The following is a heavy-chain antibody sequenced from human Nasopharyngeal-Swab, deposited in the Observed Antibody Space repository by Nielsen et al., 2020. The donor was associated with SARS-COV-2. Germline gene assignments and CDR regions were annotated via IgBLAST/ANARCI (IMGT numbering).Heavy chain of an antibody. Sequence: LRLSCAVSGGSISSGGYSWSWIRQPPGKGLEWIGYIYHSGSTYYNPSLKSRVTISVDRSKNQFSLKLSSVTAADTAVYYCARAGDFWSGYYLDYWGQGTLVSVSS. V-gene: IGHV4-30-2*01. CDR1: GGSISSGGYS. J-gene: IGHJ4*02. D-gene: IGHD3-3*01. CDR3: ARAGDFWSGYYLDY. CDR2: IYHSGST.